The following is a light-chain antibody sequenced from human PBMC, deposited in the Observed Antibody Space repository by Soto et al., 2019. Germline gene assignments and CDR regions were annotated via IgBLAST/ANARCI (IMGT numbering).Light chain of an antibody. CDR2: VGTGGIVG. CDR1: SGYSNYK. V-gene: IGLV9-49*01. J-gene: IGLJ2*01. Sequence: QLVLTQPPSASASLGASVTLTCTLSSGYSNYKVDWYQQRPGKGPRFVMRVGTGGIVGSKGDGIPDRFSVLGSGLNRYLTIKNIQEEDESDYHCGADHGSGSNFVVFGGGTKLTFL. CDR3: GADHGSGSNFVV.